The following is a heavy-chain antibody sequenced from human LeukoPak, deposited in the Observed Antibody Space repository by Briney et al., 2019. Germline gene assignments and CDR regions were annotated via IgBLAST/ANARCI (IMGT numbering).Heavy chain of an antibody. CDR2: ISVSGENT. V-gene: IGHV3-23*01. CDR1: GFTFSSYA. J-gene: IGHJ4*02. D-gene: IGHD2-21*01. CDR3: AKRPISGDDKSFDY. Sequence: GGSLRLSCAASGFTFSSYAMTWVRQAPGKGLQWVSTISVSGENTYYADSVKGRFTISRDISKSTLYLQMNSLRDEDTALYYCAKRPISGDDKSFDYWGQGLLVTVSS.